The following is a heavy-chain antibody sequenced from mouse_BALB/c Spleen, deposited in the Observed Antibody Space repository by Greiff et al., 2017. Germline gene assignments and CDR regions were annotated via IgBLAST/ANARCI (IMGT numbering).Heavy chain of an antibody. D-gene: IGHD1-2*01. CDR1: GFTFSSFG. Sequence: EVQRVESGGGLVQPGGSRKLSCAASGFTFSSFGMHWVRQAPEKGLEWVAYISSGSSTIYYADTVKGRFTISRDNPKNTLFLQMTSLRSEDTAMYYCARRATAIYAMDYWGQGTSVTVSS. J-gene: IGHJ4*01. CDR2: ISSGSSTI. CDR3: ARRATAIYAMDY. V-gene: IGHV5-17*02.